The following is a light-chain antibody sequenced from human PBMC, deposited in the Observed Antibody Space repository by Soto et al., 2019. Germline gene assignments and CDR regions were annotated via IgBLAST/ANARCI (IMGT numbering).Light chain of an antibody. Sequence: QSALTQPRSVSGSPGQSITISCAGTSSDVGGYDYVSWYQHHPGKGPKVLIYEVSYRPSGVSDRFSGSKSGNTASLTISGLQPEDEAHYYCHSYTTTGSLWVFGGGTKVTVL. CDR2: EVS. CDR3: HSYTTTGSLWV. V-gene: IGLV2-14*01. J-gene: IGLJ3*02. CDR1: SSDVGGYDY.